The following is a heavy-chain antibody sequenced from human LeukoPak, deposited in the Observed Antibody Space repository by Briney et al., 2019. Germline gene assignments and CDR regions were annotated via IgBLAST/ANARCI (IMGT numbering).Heavy chain of an antibody. CDR2: IYYSGST. CDR3: ARVRQQLVLDYYYYMDV. D-gene: IGHD6-13*01. J-gene: IGHJ6*03. V-gene: IGHV4-39*07. CDR1: GGSISSSSYY. Sequence: SETLSLTCTVSGGSISSSSYYWGWIRQPPGKGLEWIGSIYYSGSTYYNPSLKSRVTISVDTSKNQFSLKLSSVTAADTAVYYCARVRQQLVLDYYYYMDVWGKGTTVTVSS.